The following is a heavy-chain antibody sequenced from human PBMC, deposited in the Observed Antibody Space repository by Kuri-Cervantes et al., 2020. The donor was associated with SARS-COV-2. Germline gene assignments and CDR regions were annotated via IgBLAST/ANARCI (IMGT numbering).Heavy chain of an antibody. CDR1: GATFSTYG. J-gene: IGHJ4*02. CDR2: IIPFFGTP. Sequence: TCKASGATFSTYGFSWVRQAPGQGLEWIGGIIPFFGTPNYAQKFEGRVTITADESTNTAYMEMSSLRFDDTAVYYCARGFGSGWYLDYWGQGTLVTVSS. D-gene: IGHD6-19*01. V-gene: IGHV1-69*01. CDR3: ARGFGSGWYLDY.